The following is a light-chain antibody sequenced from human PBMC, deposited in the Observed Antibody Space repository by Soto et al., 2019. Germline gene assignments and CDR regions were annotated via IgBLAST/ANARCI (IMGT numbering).Light chain of an antibody. V-gene: IGKV3-15*01. CDR1: QSVGSN. J-gene: IGKJ5*01. CDR3: QQYNNWPPIT. CDR2: GAS. Sequence: EKVMTQSPGSLSVSPGERSALSCMASQSVGSNLAWYQRKPGQAPRLLIYGASTRATGIPSRFSGSGSGTEFTLTISSLQSEDFAVYYCQQYNNWPPITVGQGTRLEIK.